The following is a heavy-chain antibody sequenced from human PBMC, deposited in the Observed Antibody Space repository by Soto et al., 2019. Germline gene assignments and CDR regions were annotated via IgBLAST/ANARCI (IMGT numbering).Heavy chain of an antibody. CDR3: ARDLRHDYIFDLFDL. V-gene: IGHV1-3*01. D-gene: IGHD4-4*01. J-gene: IGHJ5*02. CDR2: INAGNGNT. Sequence: GASVKVSCKASGYTFTSYAMHWVRQAPGQRLEWMGWINAGNGNTKYSQKFQGRVTITRDESTSTAYMELSSLRSEDTAVYYCARDLRHDYIFDLFDLWAQRTLVTVSS. CDR1: GYTFTSYA.